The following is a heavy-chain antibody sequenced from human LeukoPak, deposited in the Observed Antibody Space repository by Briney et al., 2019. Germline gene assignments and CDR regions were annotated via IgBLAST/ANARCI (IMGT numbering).Heavy chain of an antibody. J-gene: IGHJ4*02. CDR3: VRAPLGTGWLIDH. CDR1: GFAFSNYD. D-gene: IGHD6-19*01. V-gene: IGHV3-13*04. Sequence: GGSLRLSCAASGFAFSNYDMLWVRQTTGKGLEWVSAINTAADTYYPDSVKGRFTISRENAKNSLYLQMNSLRVGDTAVYYCVRAPLGTGWLIDHWGQGTQVAVSS. CDR2: INTAADT.